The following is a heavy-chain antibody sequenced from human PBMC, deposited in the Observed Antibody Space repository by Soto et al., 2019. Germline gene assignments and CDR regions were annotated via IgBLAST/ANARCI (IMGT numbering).Heavy chain of an antibody. V-gene: IGHV2-5*02. CDR1: GFSLSTSGVG. CDR2: IYWDADE. Sequence: QITLKESGPTLVKPTQTLTLTCTFSGFSLSTSGVGVGWIRQPPGKALEWLALIYWDADERYSPSLKSRLTITKDTSKNQVVLTMTNMDPVDTATYYCARGTGGGNSCYFDYWGQGTLVTVSS. D-gene: IGHD2-21*02. J-gene: IGHJ4*02. CDR3: ARGTGGGNSCYFDY.